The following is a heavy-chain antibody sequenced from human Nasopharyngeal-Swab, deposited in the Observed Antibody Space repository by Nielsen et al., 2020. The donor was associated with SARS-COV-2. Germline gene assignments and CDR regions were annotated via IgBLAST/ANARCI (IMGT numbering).Heavy chain of an antibody. D-gene: IGHD6-6*01. CDR1: GGSISSSSYY. CDR3: ARDAGAARNAFDI. Sequence: SETLSLTCTVSGGSISSSSYYWGWIRQPPGKGLEWIGSIYYSGSTYYNPSLKSRVTISVDTSKNQFSLKLSSVTAADTAVYYCARDAGAARNAFDIWGQGTMVTASS. V-gene: IGHV4-39*07. CDR2: IYYSGST. J-gene: IGHJ3*02.